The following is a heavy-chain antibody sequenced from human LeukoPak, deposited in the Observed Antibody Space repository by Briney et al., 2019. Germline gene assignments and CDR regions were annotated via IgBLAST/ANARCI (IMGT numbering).Heavy chain of an antibody. D-gene: IGHD5-18*01. Sequence: PSETLSLTCTVSGGSISSYYWSWIRQPAGKGLEWIGRIYTSGSTNYNPSLKSRVTMSVDASKNQFSLKLSSVTAADTAVYYCARSPHSYGGEAQDYWGQGTLVTVSS. CDR1: GGSISSYY. J-gene: IGHJ4*02. CDR2: IYTSGST. V-gene: IGHV4-4*07. CDR3: ARSPHSYGGEAQDY.